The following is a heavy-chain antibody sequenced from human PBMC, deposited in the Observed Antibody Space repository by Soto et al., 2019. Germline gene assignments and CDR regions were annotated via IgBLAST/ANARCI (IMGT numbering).Heavy chain of an antibody. CDR2: ISSSGSTI. V-gene: IGHV3-11*01. CDR1: GFTFSDYY. J-gene: IGHJ6*02. Sequence: GGSLRLSCAASGFTFSDYYMSWIRQAPGKGLEWVSYISSSGSTIYYADSVKGRFTISRDNAKNSLYLQMNSLRAEDTAVYYCARDTMIVVGNYYYGMDVWGQGTTVTVSS. CDR3: ARDTMIVVGNYYYGMDV. D-gene: IGHD3-22*01.